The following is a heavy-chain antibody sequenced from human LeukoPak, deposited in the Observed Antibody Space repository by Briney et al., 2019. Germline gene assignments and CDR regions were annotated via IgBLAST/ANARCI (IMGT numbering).Heavy chain of an antibody. V-gene: IGHV1-69*06. CDR1: GGTFSSYA. CDR2: IIPIFGTA. CDR3: ASHSIYCSGGSCYFDY. D-gene: IGHD2-15*01. Sequence: EASVKVSCKASGGTFSSYAISWVRQAPGQGLEWMGGIIPIFGTANYAQKFQGRVTITADKSTSTAYMELSSLRSEDTAVYYCASHSIYCSGGSCYFDYWGQGTLVTVSS. J-gene: IGHJ4*02.